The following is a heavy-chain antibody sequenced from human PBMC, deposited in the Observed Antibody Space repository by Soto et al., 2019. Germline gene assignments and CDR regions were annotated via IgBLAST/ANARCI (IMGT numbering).Heavy chain of an antibody. Sequence: QVQLVQSGAEVKKPGASVKIYCKASGYTFTSYGISWVRQAPGQGLEWMGWISAYDGNTNYAQKLQGRVTMTTATSTSTAYMELRSLRSDDTAVYYGAGAYYHYAFDIWGQGTMVTVSS. J-gene: IGHJ3*02. CDR1: GYTFTSYG. CDR3: AGAYYHYAFDI. CDR2: ISAYDGNT. D-gene: IGHD1-26*01. V-gene: IGHV1-18*01.